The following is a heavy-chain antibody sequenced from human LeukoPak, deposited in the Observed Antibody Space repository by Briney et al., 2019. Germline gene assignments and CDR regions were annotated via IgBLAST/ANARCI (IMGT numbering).Heavy chain of an antibody. V-gene: IGHV3-23*01. D-gene: IGHD3-10*01. CDR1: GFTFSSYW. CDR2: ISGSGGST. Sequence: GGSLRLSCAASGFTFSSYWMSWVRQAPGKGLEWVSAISGSGGSTYHADSVKGRFTISRDNSKNTLYLQMNSLRAEDTAVYYCAKGRDYYGLFDYWGQGTLVTVSS. J-gene: IGHJ4*02. CDR3: AKGRDYYGLFDY.